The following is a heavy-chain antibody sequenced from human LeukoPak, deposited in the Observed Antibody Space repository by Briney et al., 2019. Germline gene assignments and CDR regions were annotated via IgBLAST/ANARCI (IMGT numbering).Heavy chain of an antibody. CDR2: ISSGGST. D-gene: IGHD3-22*01. CDR3: AKDPEVFYDSSGYIDY. CDR1: GFTFNNYA. V-gene: IGHV3-23*01. J-gene: IGHJ4*02. Sequence: GGSLRLSCAAAGFTFNNYAMSWVRQAPGKGLKWVSGISSGGSTYYADSVKGRFTISRDNSKNTLYLQMNSLRAEDTAVYYCAKDPEVFYDSSGYIDYWGQGTLVTVSS.